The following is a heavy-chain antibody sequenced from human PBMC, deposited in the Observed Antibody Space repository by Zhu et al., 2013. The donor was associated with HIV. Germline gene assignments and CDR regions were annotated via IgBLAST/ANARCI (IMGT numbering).Heavy chain of an antibody. CDR2: TNPSGGST. V-gene: IGHV1-46*01. J-gene: IGHJ6*02. Sequence: HVQLVQSGAEVKKPGSSVKVSCKASGGPFSTQIINWVRQAPGQGLEWMGVTNPSGGSTTYAQKFQGRVTMTRDTSTSTAYMELSSLRSEDTAVYYCARVGFYGSGSSYYYYGMDVWGQGTTVTVSS. CDR3: ARVGFYGSGSSYYYYGMDV. D-gene: IGHD3-10*01. CDR1: GGPFSTQI.